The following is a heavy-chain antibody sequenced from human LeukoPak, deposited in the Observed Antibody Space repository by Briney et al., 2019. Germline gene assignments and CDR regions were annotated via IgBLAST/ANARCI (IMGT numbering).Heavy chain of an antibody. CDR1: GFAFSNYW. CDR3: GRDRGPNTFDH. V-gene: IGHV3-7*01. D-gene: IGHD3-10*01. J-gene: IGHJ4*02. CDR2: MKQDGSEE. Sequence: PGGSLRLSCAASGFAFSNYWLGWVRQAPGRGLEWVANMKQDGSEEYYVESVRGRFTISRDNAKNSLYLQMNSLRVEDTGVYYCGRDRGPNTFDHWGQGTLVTVSS.